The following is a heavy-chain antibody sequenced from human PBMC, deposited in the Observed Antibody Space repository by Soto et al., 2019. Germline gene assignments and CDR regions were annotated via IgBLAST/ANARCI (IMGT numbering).Heavy chain of an antibody. V-gene: IGHV1-69*13. CDR2: IIPMFATP. J-gene: IGHJ6*02. Sequence: ASVKVSCKASGGNFRSEAISWVRQAPGHGLEWMGRIIPMFATPHYAQKFQGRVTIIADESTTTVNMEMRGLTYEDTAVYCCARAQFSDILTADDYGMDVWGQGTSVTGYS. CDR3: ARAQFSDILTADDYGMDV. CDR1: GGNFRSEA. D-gene: IGHD3-9*01.